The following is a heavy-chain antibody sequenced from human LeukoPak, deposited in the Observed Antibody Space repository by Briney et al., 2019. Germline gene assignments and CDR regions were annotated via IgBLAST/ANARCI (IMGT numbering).Heavy chain of an antibody. CDR1: GFTFDNYR. Sequence: AGGSLRLSCAASGFTFDNYRMSWVRQAPGKGLEWVSAISGSGRSTYYTDSVRGRFTISRDNSKNTLYLQMNSLRAEDTAVYFCAKGRGTRVYNWFDTWGQGILVTVSS. CDR2: ISGSGRST. D-gene: IGHD1-26*01. J-gene: IGHJ5*02. V-gene: IGHV3-23*01. CDR3: AKGRGTRVYNWFDT.